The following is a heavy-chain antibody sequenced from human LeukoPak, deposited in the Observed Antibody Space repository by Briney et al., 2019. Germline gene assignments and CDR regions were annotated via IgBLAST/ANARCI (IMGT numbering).Heavy chain of an antibody. CDR3: ASGTYYYDSSGYSY. J-gene: IGHJ4*02. CDR2: IIPIFGTA. Sequence: SVTLSCKASGGTFSSYAISWVRQAPGQPLEWMGGIIPIFGTANYAQKFQGRVTITTDESTSTAYLELSSLRSEDTAVYYCASGTYYYDSSGYSYWGQGTLVTVSS. D-gene: IGHD3-22*01. V-gene: IGHV1-69*05. CDR1: GGTFSSYA.